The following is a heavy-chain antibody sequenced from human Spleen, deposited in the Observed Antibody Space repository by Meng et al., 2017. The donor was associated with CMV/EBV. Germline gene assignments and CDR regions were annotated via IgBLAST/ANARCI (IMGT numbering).Heavy chain of an antibody. CDR1: GGSFMGYY. V-gene: IGHV4-34*01. D-gene: IGHD6-19*01. CDR3: ARGGYYYSSGWYSDY. J-gene: IGHJ4*02. CDR2: INHSGST. Sequence: QVQLQRWGDGRLQPSETLSPTCAVYGGSFMGYYWSWIRQPPGKGLEWIGEINHSGSTNYNPSLKSRVTISVDTSKNQFSLKLSSVTAADTAVYYCARGGYYYSSGWYSDYWGQGTLVTVSS.